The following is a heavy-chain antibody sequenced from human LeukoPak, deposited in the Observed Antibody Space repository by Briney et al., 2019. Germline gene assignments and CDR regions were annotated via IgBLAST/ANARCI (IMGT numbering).Heavy chain of an antibody. CDR1: GFTFSDYY. V-gene: IGHV3-11*04. CDR2: ISSSGSTI. J-gene: IGHJ4*02. D-gene: IGHD3-22*01. CDR3: ARERDANYYDSSGYYSIRDY. Sequence: GGSLRLSCAASGFTFSDYYMSWIRQAPGKGLEWVSYISSSGSTIYYADSVKGRFTISRDNAKNSLYLQMNSLRAEDTAVYYCARERDANYYDSSGYYSIRDYWGQGTLFTVSS.